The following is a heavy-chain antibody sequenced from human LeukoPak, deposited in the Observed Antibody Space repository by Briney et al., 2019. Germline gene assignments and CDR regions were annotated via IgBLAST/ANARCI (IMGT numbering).Heavy chain of an antibody. D-gene: IGHD3-16*01. CDR2: IYTGGTT. CDR3: ARYQATSGGGLDS. V-gene: IGHV3-53*01. J-gene: IGHJ4*02. Sequence: PGGSLILSCAASGFTVSGTHMSWVRQAPGKGLEWVSAIYTGGTTYYSDSVEGRFTISRGNSKNTLYLLMNSLRAEDTAVYYCARYQATSGGGLDSWGQGTLVTVSS. CDR1: GFTVSGTH.